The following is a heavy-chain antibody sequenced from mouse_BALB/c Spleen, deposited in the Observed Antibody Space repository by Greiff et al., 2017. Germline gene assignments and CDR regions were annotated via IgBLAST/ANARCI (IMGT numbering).Heavy chain of an antibody. Sequence: EVMLVESGAELVKPGASVKLSCTASGFNIKDTYMHWVKQRPEQGLEWIGRIDPANGNTKYDPKFQGKATITADTSSNTAYLQLSSLTSEDTAVYYCASPSTMITSYYFDYWGQGTTHTVSS. CDR3: ASPSTMITSYYFDY. CDR2: IDPANGNT. CDR1: GFNIKDTY. V-gene: IGHV14-3*02. D-gene: IGHD2-4*01. J-gene: IGHJ2*01.